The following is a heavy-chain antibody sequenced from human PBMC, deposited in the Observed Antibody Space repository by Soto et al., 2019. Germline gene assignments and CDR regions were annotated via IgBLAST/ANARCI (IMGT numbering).Heavy chain of an antibody. CDR3: ARGSHSTTWYGGQFDY. V-gene: IGHV3-21*01. CDR2: VSSSSTYI. D-gene: IGHD6-13*01. CDR1: GFTFSSYT. Sequence: LRLSCAASGFTFSSYTMNWVRQAPGKGLEWVSSVSSSSTYIYYADSVKGRFTISRDNAKNSLYLQMNSLRAEDTAIYYCARGSHSTTWYGGQFDYWGQGTLVTVSS. J-gene: IGHJ4*02.